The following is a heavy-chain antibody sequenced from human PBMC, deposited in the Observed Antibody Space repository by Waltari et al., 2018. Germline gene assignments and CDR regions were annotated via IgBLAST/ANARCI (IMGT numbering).Heavy chain of an antibody. CDR2: ISGSVCSP. CDR3: AKDPVPVAGTNGMDV. V-gene: IGHV3-23*01. J-gene: IGHJ6*02. CDR1: GFPFSSYA. Sequence: EVQLLESGGGLVQPGGSLRRSCAASGFPFSSYAMSWVPQPPGKGLECVSAISGSVCSPYYADSVKGRFTISRDNSKNTLYLQMNSLRAEDTAVYYCAKDPVPVAGTNGMDVWGQGTTVTVSS. D-gene: IGHD6-19*01.